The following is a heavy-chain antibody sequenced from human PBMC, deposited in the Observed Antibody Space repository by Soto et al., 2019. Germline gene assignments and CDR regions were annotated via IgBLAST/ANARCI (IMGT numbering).Heavy chain of an antibody. J-gene: IGHJ6*02. CDR3: ARGDYDFWSGYSRPYYYYGMDV. CDR1: GYTFPGYY. D-gene: IGHD3-3*01. Sequence: GASVKVSCKASGYTFPGYYMHWVRQAPGQGLEWMGWINPNSGGTNYAQKFQGWVTMTRDTSISTAYMELSSLRSEDTAVYYCARGDYDFWSGYSRPYYYYGMDVWGQGTTVTVSS. CDR2: INPNSGGT. V-gene: IGHV1-2*04.